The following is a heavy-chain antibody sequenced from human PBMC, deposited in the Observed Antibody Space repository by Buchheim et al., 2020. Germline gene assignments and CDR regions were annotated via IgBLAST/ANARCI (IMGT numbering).Heavy chain of an antibody. CDR2: IIPLFGTA. CDR3: ARQLAYESRGYYFYY. J-gene: IGHJ4*02. V-gene: IGHV1-69*06. D-gene: IGHD3-22*01. Sequence: QVQLLQSGAEVKKPGASVKVSCKASDYMFSSHGIMWVRQSPGQGLEWMAGIIPLFGTANYAQKFQGRVTITADKSTNTAYMELRSLRSEDTDVYYCARQLAYESRGYYFYYWGQGTL. CDR1: DYMFSSHG.